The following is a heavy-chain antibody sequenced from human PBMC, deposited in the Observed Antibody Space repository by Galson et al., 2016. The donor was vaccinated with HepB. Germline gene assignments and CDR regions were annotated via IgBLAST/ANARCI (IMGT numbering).Heavy chain of an antibody. CDR2: IKQDGSEK. J-gene: IGHJ5*02. V-gene: IGHV3-7*01. Sequence: SLRLSCAASGFTFSSYWMSWVRQAPGKGLEWVANIKQDGSEKNYVDSVKGRFTISRDNAKNSLYLQMSSLRAEDTAVYYCARVLPKGNWFDPWGQGVLVAVSS. CDR1: GFTFSSYW. CDR3: ARVLPKGNWFDP.